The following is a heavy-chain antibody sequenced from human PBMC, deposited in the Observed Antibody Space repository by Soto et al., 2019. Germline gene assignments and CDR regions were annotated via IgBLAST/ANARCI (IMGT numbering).Heavy chain of an antibody. J-gene: IGHJ5*02. CDR2: TYYRSKWYD. D-gene: IGHD5-12*01. CDR3: TRNSGWPPSGWFDP. CDR1: GDSVSSNSAA. Sequence: PSQTLSLTCAISGDSVSSNSAAWNWIRQSPSRGLEWLGRTYYRSKWYDDYAESAKSRITINPDTSKNQFSLQLNSVTPEDTAVYYCTRNSGWPPSGWFDPWGQGTLVTVSS. V-gene: IGHV6-1*01.